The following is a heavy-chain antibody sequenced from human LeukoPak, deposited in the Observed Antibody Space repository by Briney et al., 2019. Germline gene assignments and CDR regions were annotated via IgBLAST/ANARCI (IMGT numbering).Heavy chain of an antibody. J-gene: IGHJ4*02. D-gene: IGHD1-26*01. V-gene: IGHV3-23*01. CDR3: AKAGGSYYFDY. CDR2: ISGSGGST. Sequence: GGSLRLSCAASGFIFSSYAMSWVRQAPGKGLECVSAISGSGGSTYYADSVKGRFTISRDNSKNTLYLQMNSLRAEDTAVYYCAKAGGSYYFDYWGQGTLVTVSS. CDR1: GFIFSSYA.